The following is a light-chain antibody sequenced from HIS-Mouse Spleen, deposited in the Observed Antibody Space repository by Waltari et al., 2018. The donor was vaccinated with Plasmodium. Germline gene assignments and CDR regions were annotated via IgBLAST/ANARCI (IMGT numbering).Light chain of an antibody. CDR3: YSKSTDSSGNHRV. J-gene: IGLJ3*02. V-gene: IGLV3-10*01. CDR2: EDS. Sequence: SYELTQPPSVSVSPGQTARITCSGDALPKKYAYWYQQKSGQAPLLVIYEDSKRPSGIPGRFAGSSSGTMANLTISGAQVEDEADYYCYSKSTDSSGNHRVFGGGTKLTVL. CDR1: ALPKKY.